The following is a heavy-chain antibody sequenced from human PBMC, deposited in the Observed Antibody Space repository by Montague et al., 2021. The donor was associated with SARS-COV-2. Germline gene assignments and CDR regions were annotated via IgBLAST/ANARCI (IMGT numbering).Heavy chain of an antibody. J-gene: IGHJ4*02. Sequence: SETLSLTCTVSGGSISSSSYYWGWIRQPPGKGLEWIGYIYYSGSTNYNPSLKSRVTISVDTSKSQFSLKLSSVTAADTAVYYCARVQRGSDCGLGVSAHFDYWGQGTLVTVSS. CDR1: GGSISSSSYY. V-gene: IGHV4-61*05. D-gene: IGHD3-16*01. CDR3: ARVQRGSDCGLGVSAHFDY. CDR2: IYYSGST.